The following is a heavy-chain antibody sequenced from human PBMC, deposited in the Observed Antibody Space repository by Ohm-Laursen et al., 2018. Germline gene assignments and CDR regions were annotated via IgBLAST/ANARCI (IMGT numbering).Heavy chain of an antibody. CDR3: ARDYEYSYGSNYYYYGMDV. CDR1: GFTFSSYS. V-gene: IGHV3-48*01. D-gene: IGHD5-18*01. CDR2: ISSSSSTI. J-gene: IGHJ6*02. Sequence: GSLRLSCTAPGFTFSSYSMNWVRQAPGKGLEWVSYISSSSSTIYYADSVKGRFTISRDNAKNSLYLQMNSLRAEDTAVCYCARDYEYSYGSNYYYYGMDVWGQGTTVTVSS.